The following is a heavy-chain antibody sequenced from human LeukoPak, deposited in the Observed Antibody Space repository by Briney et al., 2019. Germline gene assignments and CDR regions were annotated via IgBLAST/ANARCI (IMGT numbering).Heavy chain of an antibody. D-gene: IGHD6-6*01. V-gene: IGHV3-21*01. CDR1: GFTFSNYG. J-gene: IGHJ4*02. Sequence: PGGSLRLSCAASGFTFSNYGMNWVRQAPGKGLEWVSFISSSSGYIYYADSVKGRFTISRDNAKTSLFLQMNSLRAEDAAVYYCARGVAARAIDYWGQGTLVTVSS. CDR2: ISSSSGYI. CDR3: ARGVAARAIDY.